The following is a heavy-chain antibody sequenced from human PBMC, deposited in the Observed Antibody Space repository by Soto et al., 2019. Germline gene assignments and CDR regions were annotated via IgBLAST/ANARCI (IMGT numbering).Heavy chain of an antibody. V-gene: IGHV4-4*07. Sequence: SETLSLTCTVSGGSINTFYWSWVRQPAGKGLEWIGRIFSSGSTSFNPSLESRVAMSVDTSKNHFSLNLSSVTAADMAVYYCARDGSYSAYNFAHGIQLWSFDFWGQGALVTVSS. CDR3: ARDGSYSAYNFAHGIQLWSFDF. CDR1: GGSINTFY. J-gene: IGHJ4*02. CDR2: IFSSGST. D-gene: IGHD5-12*01.